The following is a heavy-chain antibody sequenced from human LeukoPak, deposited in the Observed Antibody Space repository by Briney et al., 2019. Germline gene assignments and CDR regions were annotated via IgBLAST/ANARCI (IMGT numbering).Heavy chain of an antibody. J-gene: IGHJ5*02. V-gene: IGHV2-5*02. CDR1: GFSFTTRGVG. CDR3: AHRREAEVGRSIYNYFDP. CDR2: IYWDDAK. Sequence: ESGPTLVNPTQTLTLTCTFSGFSFTTRGVGVGWFRQSPGKALEWLALIYWDDAKRYSPSLQNRVTLTRDTSKNQVVLTLTNMGPLDTATYFCAHRREAEVGRSIYNYFDPWGQGTLVTVSS.